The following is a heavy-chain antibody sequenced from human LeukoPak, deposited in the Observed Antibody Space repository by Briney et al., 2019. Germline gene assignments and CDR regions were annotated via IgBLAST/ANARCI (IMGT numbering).Heavy chain of an antibody. D-gene: IGHD6-6*01. J-gene: IGHJ4*02. CDR1: GYTFTGYY. Sequence: ASVKVSCKASGYTFTGYYMHWVRQAPGQGLEWMGWINPNSGGTNYAQKFQGRVTMTRDTSISTAYMELSRLRSDDTAVYYCARRSRIAALTYYFDYWGQGTLVTVSS. V-gene: IGHV1-2*02. CDR2: INPNSGGT. CDR3: ARRSRIAALTYYFDY.